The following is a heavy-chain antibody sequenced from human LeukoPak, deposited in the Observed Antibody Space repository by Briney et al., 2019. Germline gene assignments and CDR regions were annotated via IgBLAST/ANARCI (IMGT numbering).Heavy chain of an antibody. CDR1: GGTFSSYT. Sequence: GASVKVSCKASGGTFSSYTISWVRQAPGQGPEWMGRIIPILGIANYAQKFQGRVTITADKSTSTAYMELSSLRSEDTAVYYCARGAGCSSTSCRPGFDIWGQGTMVTVSS. V-gene: IGHV1-69*02. J-gene: IGHJ3*02. CDR3: ARGAGCSSTSCRPGFDI. CDR2: IIPILGIA. D-gene: IGHD2-2*01.